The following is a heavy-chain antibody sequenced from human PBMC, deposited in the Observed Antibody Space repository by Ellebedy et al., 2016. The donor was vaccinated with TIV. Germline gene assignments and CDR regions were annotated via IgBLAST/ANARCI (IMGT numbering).Heavy chain of an antibody. CDR2: IKQDGSEK. CDR3: ARDRKVK. Sequence: GESLKISCAASGFTFSPYAMAWVRQAPGKGLEWVANIKQDGSEKYYVDSVKGRFTISRDNAKNSLYLQMNSLRAEDTAVYYCARDRKVKWGQGTLVTVSS. V-gene: IGHV3-7*01. D-gene: IGHD1-14*01. CDR1: GFTFSPYA. J-gene: IGHJ4*02.